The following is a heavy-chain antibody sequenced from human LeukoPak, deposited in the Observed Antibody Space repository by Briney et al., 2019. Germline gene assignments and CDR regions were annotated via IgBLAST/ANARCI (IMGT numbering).Heavy chain of an antibody. CDR1: GYTFTGYY. CDR3: ARDRGVRGVTTALGY. D-gene: IGHD3-10*01. Sequence: ASVNVSCKASGYTFTGYYMHWVRQPPGQGLERMGWINPNSGGTNYAQKFQGRVTMTRDTSISTAYMELSRLRSDDTAVYYCARDRGVRGVTTALGYWGQGTLVTVSS. J-gene: IGHJ4*02. V-gene: IGHV1-2*02. CDR2: INPNSGGT.